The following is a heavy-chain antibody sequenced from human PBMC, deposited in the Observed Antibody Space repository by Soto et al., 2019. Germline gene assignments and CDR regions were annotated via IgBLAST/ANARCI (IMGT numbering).Heavy chain of an antibody. CDR3: ASPYEHYQTVSLGY. V-gene: IGHV3-33*01. CDR1: GFTFSSYG. J-gene: IGHJ4*02. D-gene: IGHD3-3*02. CDR2: IWYDGSNK. Sequence: QVQLVESGGGVVQPGRSLRLSCAASGFTFSSYGMHWVRQAPGKGLEWVAVIWYDGSNKYYADSVKGRFTISRDNSKNTLYLQMNSLRSEDTAVYYCASPYEHYQTVSLGYWGQGTLVTVSS.